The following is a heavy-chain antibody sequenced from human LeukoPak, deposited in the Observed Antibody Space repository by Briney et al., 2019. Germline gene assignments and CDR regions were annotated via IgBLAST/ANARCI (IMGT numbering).Heavy chain of an antibody. CDR2: IIPIFGTA. CDR1: GGTFSSYA. D-gene: IGHD3-3*01. Sequence: SVKVSCEASGGTFSSYAISWVRQAPGQGLEWMGRIIPIFGTANYAQKFQGRVTITTDESTSTAYMELSSLRSEDTAVYYCARQSPNLSDFWSGYYPVCDYWGQGTLVTVSS. CDR3: ARQSPNLSDFWSGYYPVCDY. V-gene: IGHV1-69*05. J-gene: IGHJ4*02.